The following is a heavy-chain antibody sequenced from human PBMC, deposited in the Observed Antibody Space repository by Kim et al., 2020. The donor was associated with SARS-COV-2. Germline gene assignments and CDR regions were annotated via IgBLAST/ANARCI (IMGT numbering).Heavy chain of an antibody. V-gene: IGHV4-34*01. CDR3: ARGLWFGELLYYYYGMDV. D-gene: IGHD3-10*01. Sequence: KGRVTISVDTSKNQFSLKLSSVTAADTAVYYCARGLWFGELLYYYYGMDVWGQGTTVTVSS. J-gene: IGHJ6*02.